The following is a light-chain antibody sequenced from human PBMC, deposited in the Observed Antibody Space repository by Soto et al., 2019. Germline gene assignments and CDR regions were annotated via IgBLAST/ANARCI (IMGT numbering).Light chain of an antibody. CDR2: LGS. CDR1: QSLLHSNGYNY. Sequence: DIVMTQSPLSLPVTPGEPASISCRSSQSLLHSNGYNYLDWYLQKPGQSPQLLIYLGSNRAPGGPDRFSGSGSGTDFTLKISRVEAEDVGVYYCMQVLQTPRTFGQGTKVEIK. V-gene: IGKV2-28*01. J-gene: IGKJ1*01. CDR3: MQVLQTPRT.